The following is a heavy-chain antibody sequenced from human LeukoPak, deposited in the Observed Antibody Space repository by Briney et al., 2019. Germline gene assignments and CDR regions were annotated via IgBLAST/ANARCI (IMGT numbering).Heavy chain of an antibody. Sequence: GGSLRLSCAASGFTFSSYAMHWVRQATGRGLEWVAVISYDGGNKYYADSVRGRFTISRDNSRNTLYLQMNNLRAEDTAVYFCAKDLLSSLVRGVTIEGHDYWGQGTLVTVYS. J-gene: IGHJ4*02. CDR3: AKDLLSSLVRGVTIEGHDY. CDR1: GFTFSSYA. CDR2: ISYDGGNK. V-gene: IGHV3-30*04. D-gene: IGHD3-10*01.